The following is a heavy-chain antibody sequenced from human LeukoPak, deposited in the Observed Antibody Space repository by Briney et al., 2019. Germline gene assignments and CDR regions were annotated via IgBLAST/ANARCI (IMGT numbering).Heavy chain of an antibody. V-gene: IGHV4-34*01. Sequence: SETLSLTCAVYGGSFSGYYWTWIRQPPGKGLEWIGEINHSGSTNYNPSLKSRLTVSVDTSKNQFSLKLSSVTAADTAVYYCAREPIDSSGWSGTLDYWSQGTLVTVSS. J-gene: IGHJ4*02. CDR1: GGSFSGYY. CDR3: AREPIDSSGWSGTLDY. CDR2: INHSGST. D-gene: IGHD6-19*01.